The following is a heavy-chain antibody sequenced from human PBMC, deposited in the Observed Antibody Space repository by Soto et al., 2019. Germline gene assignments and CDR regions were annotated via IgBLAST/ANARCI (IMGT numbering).Heavy chain of an antibody. J-gene: IGHJ3*02. CDR1: GFTFSSYA. D-gene: IGHD3-10*01. CDR2: ISGSGGST. CDR3: AKVLIVGYYGSGSGKGAFDI. V-gene: IGHV3-23*01. Sequence: GGSLRLSCAASGFTFSSYAMSWVRQAPGKGLEWVSAISGSGGSTYYADSVKGRFTISRDNSKNTLYLQMNSLRAEDTAVYYCAKVLIVGYYGSGSGKGAFDIWGQGTMVTVSS.